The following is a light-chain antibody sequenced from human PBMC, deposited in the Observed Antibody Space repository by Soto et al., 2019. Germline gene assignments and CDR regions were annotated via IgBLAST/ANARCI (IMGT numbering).Light chain of an antibody. J-gene: IGKJ2*01. CDR2: KAS. CDR1: QNINSW. V-gene: IGKV1-5*03. CDR3: QQCTSYYT. Sequence: IQLTQSPSSLSASVGDRVTITCRASQNINSWVAWYQQRPGKAPKLLIYKASTLKSGVPSRFRGSGSGTEFTLTISSLQPDDFATYYCQQCTSYYTFGQGTKVDIK.